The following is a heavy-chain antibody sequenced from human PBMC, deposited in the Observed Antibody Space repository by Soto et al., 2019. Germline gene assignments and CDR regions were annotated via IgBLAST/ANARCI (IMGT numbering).Heavy chain of an antibody. CDR3: TTDWLLPVGYYGMDV. D-gene: IGHD2-15*01. J-gene: IGHJ6*02. V-gene: IGHV3-15*07. Sequence: EVQLVESGGGLVKPGGSLRLSCAASGFTFSNAWMNWVRQAPGKGLEWVGRTKSKTDGGTTDYAAPVKGRFTISRDDSKNTLYLQMNSLKTEDTAVYYCTTDWLLPVGYYGMDVWGQGTTVTVSS. CDR2: TKSKTDGGTT. CDR1: GFTFSNAW.